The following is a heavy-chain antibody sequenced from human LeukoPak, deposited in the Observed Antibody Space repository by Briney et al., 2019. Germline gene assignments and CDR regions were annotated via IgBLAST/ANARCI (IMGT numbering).Heavy chain of an antibody. CDR3: ARDYYDSSGYYPYYYYGMDV. V-gene: IGHV4-30-4*01. CDR1: GGSISSGDYY. D-gene: IGHD3-22*01. CDR2: IYYSGST. Sequence: SETLSLTCTVSGGSISSGDYYWSWIRQPPEKGLEWIGYIYYSGSTYYNPSLKSRVTISVDTSKNQFSLKLSSVTAADTAVYYCARDYYDSSGYYPYYYYGMDVWGQGTTVTVSS. J-gene: IGHJ6*02.